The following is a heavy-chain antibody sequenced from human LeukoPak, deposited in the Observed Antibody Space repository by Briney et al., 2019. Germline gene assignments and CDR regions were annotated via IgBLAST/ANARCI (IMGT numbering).Heavy chain of an antibody. D-gene: IGHD5-18*01. CDR1: GFTFSSYA. Sequence: PGGSLRLSCAASGFTFSSYAMSWVRQAPGKGLEWVANIKPDGSGKHYVDSVKGRFTISRDNAKSSLYLQMNRLRPEDAAVYYCARDLDNGEYTYGCHDAWGQGTLVTVSS. CDR2: IKPDGSGK. J-gene: IGHJ4*02. V-gene: IGHV3-7*01. CDR3: ARDLDNGEYTYGCHDA.